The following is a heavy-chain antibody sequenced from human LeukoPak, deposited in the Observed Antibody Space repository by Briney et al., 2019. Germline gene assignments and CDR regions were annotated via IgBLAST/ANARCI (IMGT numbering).Heavy chain of an antibody. CDR1: GDSVSSNSSV. CDR2: TYYRSKWYN. Sequence: SQTLSLTCAISGDSVSSNSSVWNWIRQSPSRGLEWLGRTYYRSKWYNDYAVSVKGRITINPDTSKNHFSLQLNSVTPEDTAIYYCARIGYSYGGPWGQGTLVTVSS. V-gene: IGHV6-1*01. D-gene: IGHD5-18*01. J-gene: IGHJ5*02. CDR3: ARIGYSYGGP.